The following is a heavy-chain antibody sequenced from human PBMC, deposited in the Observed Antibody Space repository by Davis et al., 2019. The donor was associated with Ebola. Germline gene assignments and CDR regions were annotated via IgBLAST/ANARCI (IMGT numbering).Heavy chain of an antibody. V-gene: IGHV3-21*01. J-gene: IGHJ4*02. D-gene: IGHD3-16*01. Sequence: GESLKISCAASGFTFSSYSMNWVRQAPGKGLEWVSSISSSSSYIYYADSVKGRFTISRDNAKNSLYLQMNSLRAEDTAVYYCARDRGSPLRTRGHDYWGQRTLVTVSS. CDR3: ARDRGSPLRTRGHDY. CDR2: ISSSSSYI. CDR1: GFTFSSYS.